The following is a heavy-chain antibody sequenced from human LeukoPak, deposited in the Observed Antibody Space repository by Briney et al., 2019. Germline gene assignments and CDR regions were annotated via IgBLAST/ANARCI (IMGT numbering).Heavy chain of an antibody. Sequence: SETLSLTCAVYGGSFSGYHWSWIRQPPGKGLEWIGEINHSGSKNYNPSLKSRVTISADTSKNQFSLKLSSVTAADTAVYYCARVPRSYYYYYYMDVWGKGTTVTVSS. CDR1: GGSFSGYH. J-gene: IGHJ6*03. CDR3: ARVPRSYYYYYYMDV. V-gene: IGHV4-34*01. CDR2: INHSGSK.